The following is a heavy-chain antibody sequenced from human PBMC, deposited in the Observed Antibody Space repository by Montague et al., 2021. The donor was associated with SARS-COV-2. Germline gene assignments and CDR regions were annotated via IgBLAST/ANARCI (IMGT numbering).Heavy chain of an antibody. Sequence: SETLSLTCTVSGGSISSSSYYWGWIRQPPGKGLEWIGSIYYSGSTYYNSSLKSRVTISVDMSKNQFSLKLSSVTAADTAVYYCARFPTSYYYDSKAAPATPDAFDIWGQGTMVTVSS. J-gene: IGHJ3*02. V-gene: IGHV4-39*01. CDR2: IYYSGST. CDR1: GGSISSSSYY. CDR3: ARFPTSYYYDSKAAPATPDAFDI. D-gene: IGHD3-22*01.